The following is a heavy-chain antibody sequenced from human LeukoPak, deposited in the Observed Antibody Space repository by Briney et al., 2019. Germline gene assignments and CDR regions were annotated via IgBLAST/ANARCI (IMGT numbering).Heavy chain of an antibody. J-gene: IGHJ4*02. D-gene: IGHD4-17*01. CDR1: GFTFSSHW. CDR2: INQDGSET. CDR3: ERGGRTVTTSCDY. V-gene: IGHV3-7*05. Sequence: GGSLRLSCAASGFTFSSHWINWVRQAPGKGLEWVAYINQDGSETYYVDSVKGRFTISRDNTKNSLYLQVNSLRAEDTAMYYCERGGRTVTTSCDYWGQGTLVTVSS.